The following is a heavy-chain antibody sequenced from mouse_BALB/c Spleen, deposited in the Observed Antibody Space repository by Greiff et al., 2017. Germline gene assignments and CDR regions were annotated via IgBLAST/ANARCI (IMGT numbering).Heavy chain of an antibody. CDR2: ISSGGSYT. V-gene: IGHV5-9-3*01. CDR3: ARHFYGSSYYWYFDV. J-gene: IGHJ1*01. CDR1: GFTFSSYA. D-gene: IGHD1-1*01. Sequence: EVQRVESGGGLVKPGGSLKLSCAASGFTFSSYAMSWVRQTPEKRLEWVATISSGGSYTYYPDSVKGRFTISRDNAKNTLYLQMRSLRSEDTAMYYCARHFYGSSYYWYFDVWGAGTTVTVSS.